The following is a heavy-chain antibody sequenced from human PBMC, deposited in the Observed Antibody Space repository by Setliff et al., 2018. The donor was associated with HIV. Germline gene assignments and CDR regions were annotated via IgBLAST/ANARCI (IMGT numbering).Heavy chain of an antibody. D-gene: IGHD3-3*01. Sequence: ASVKVSCKASGFTFINYAIHWVRQAPGQRLEWLGWINAGNDNSKYSQKFQGRVTITRDTSASTVYMELSSLRSEDTAVYYCARLRVLQLLEWSNNYYYGLDVWGQGTTVTVSS. V-gene: IGHV1-3*01. CDR3: ARLRVLQLLEWSNNYYYGLDV. J-gene: IGHJ6*02. CDR1: GFTFINYA. CDR2: INAGNDNS.